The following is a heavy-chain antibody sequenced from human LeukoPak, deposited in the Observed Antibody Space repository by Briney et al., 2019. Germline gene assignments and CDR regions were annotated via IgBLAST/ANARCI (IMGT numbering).Heavy chain of an antibody. CDR3: ARVTRFCSDTSCFDWFDP. CDR1: GGXVSTSTW. J-gene: IGHJ5*02. CDR2: IYHSGST. Sequence: PSETLSLTCAVSGGXVSTSTWWTWVRQPAGKGLEWTGQIYHSGSTSYNPSLRSRVTMSVDKSKNQFSLRLYSVTAADTAVYYCARVTRFCSDTSCFDWFDPWGQGTLVTVSS. V-gene: IGHV4-4*02. D-gene: IGHD2-2*01.